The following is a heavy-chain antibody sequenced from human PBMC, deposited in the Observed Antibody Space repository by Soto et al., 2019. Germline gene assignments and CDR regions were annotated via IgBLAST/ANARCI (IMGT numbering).Heavy chain of an antibody. J-gene: IGHJ6*03. CDR2: IYYSGNT. D-gene: IGHD1-7*01. Sequence: SETLSLTCTVSGGSISSYYWSWIRQPPGKGLEWIGYIYYSGNTNYNPSLKSRVTISVDTSKNQFSLKLSSVTAADTAVYYCARASGGAGTTKRRSYYYYYLDVWGKGTTVTVSS. V-gene: IGHV4-59*01. CDR1: GGSISSYY. CDR3: ARASGGAGTTKRRSYYYYYLDV.